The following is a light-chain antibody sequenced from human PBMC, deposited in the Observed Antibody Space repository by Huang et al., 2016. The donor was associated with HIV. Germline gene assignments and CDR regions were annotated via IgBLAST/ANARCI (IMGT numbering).Light chain of an antibody. CDR1: QNINDF. V-gene: IGKV3-11*01. CDR2: DAS. CDR3: QQRSTWPRSIT. J-gene: IGKJ5*01. Sequence: EIVLTQSPATLSLSPGERATVSCRASQNINDFLAWYQQTPGQPPSLLIYDASTRDSGIPARFSGNGSGTDFTLMISSLEPEDFAVYYCQQRSTWPRSITFGQGTRLEI.